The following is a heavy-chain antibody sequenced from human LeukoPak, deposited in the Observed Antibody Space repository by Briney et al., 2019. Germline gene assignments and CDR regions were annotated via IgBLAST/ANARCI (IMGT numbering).Heavy chain of an antibody. J-gene: IGHJ4*02. CDR1: GFTFSIYS. CDR3: ARDRESSSWFDY. Sequence: GGSLRLSCAASGFTFSIYSMNWVRQAPGKGREWVSSISSSSSYIYYADSVKGRFTISRDNAKNSLYLQMNSMRAEDTAVYYCARDRESSSWFDYWGQGTLVTVSS. V-gene: IGHV3-21*01. CDR2: ISSSSSYI. D-gene: IGHD6-13*01.